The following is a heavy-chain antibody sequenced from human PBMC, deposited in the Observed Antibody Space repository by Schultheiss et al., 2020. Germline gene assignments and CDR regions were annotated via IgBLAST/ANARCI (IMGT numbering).Heavy chain of an antibody. D-gene: IGHD2-2*01. J-gene: IGHJ5*02. CDR2: IYTSGST. Sequence: SQTLSLTCTVSGGSISSGSYYWSWIRQPAGKGLEWIGRIYTSGSTNYNPSLKSRVTISVDTSKNQFSLKLSSVTAADTAVYYCARGAPYIVVVPFDPWGQGTLVTVSS. CDR1: GGSISSGSYY. V-gene: IGHV4-61*02. CDR3: ARGAPYIVVVPFDP.